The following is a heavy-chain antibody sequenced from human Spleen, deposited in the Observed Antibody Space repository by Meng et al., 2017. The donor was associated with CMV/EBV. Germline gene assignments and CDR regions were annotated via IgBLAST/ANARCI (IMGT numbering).Heavy chain of an antibody. CDR3: AKDQYLVFDVYNF. J-gene: IGHJ3*01. CDR2: VSGSGSDR. V-gene: IGHV3-23*01. Sequence: SGFPFGYYAMSWVRQAPGKGLEWVATVSGSGSDRYYSDSVSGRFTISRDNSKNTVFLQMSSLRAEDTAIYYCAKDQYLVFDVYNFWGQGTKVTVSS. CDR1: GFPFGYYA. D-gene: IGHD2-8*02.